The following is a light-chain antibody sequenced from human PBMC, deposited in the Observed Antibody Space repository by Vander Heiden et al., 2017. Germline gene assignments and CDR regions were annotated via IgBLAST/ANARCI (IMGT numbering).Light chain of an antibody. CDR1: SGSVSTNYY. J-gene: IGLJ2*01. V-gene: IGLV8-61*01. Sequence: QTVVTQEPSFSVSPGGTVTLTCGLSSGSVSTNYYPSWYQHTPSLSPRTLIYSTNTRSSGVPDRFSGSILGNTAALTITGAQADDESDYYCVLYMGSGISVFGGGTKLTVL. CDR3: VLYMGSGISV. CDR2: STN.